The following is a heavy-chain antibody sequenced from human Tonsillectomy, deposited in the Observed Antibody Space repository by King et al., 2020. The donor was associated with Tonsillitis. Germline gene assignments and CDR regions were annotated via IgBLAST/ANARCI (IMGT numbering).Heavy chain of an antibody. CDR1: GFTFSRLS. V-gene: IGHV3-48*02. CDR2: IGTSTSTI. CDR3: ARDCSGGSCPSYYYYGMDV. D-gene: IGHD2-15*01. Sequence: VQLVESGGGLVQPGGSLRLSCAASGFTFSRLSMNWVRQGPGKGLEWVSYIGTSTSTIYYAASVKGRFTISRDNAKNSLYLQMNSLRDEDTAVYYCARDCSGGSCPSYYYYGMDVWGQGTTVTVSS. J-gene: IGHJ6*02.